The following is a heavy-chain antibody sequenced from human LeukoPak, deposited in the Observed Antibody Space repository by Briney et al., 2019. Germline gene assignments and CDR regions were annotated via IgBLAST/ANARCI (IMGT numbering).Heavy chain of an antibody. Sequence: GSLRLSCAASGFTVSSNYMSWIRQAPGKGLEWVSIIYSGGSTYYADSVKGRFTISRDNSKNTLYLQMNSLRAEDTAVYYCARVAVAGSPHFDYWGQGTLVTVSS. V-gene: IGHV3-66*02. CDR3: ARVAVAGSPHFDY. D-gene: IGHD6-19*01. J-gene: IGHJ4*02. CDR2: IYSGGST. CDR1: GFTVSSNY.